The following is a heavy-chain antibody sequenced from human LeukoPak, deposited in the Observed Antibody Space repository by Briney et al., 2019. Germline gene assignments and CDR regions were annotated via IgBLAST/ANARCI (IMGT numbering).Heavy chain of an antibody. V-gene: IGHV1-2*02. J-gene: IGHJ4*02. CDR2: INPNSGGT. CDR1: GYTFTGYY. Sequence: ASVKVSCKASGYTFTGYYMHWVRQAPGRGLEWMGWINPNSGGTNYAQKFQGRVTMTRDTSISTAYMELSRLRSDDTAVYYCARDHHVYDFWSGYPYYFDYWGQGTLVTVSS. CDR3: ARDHHVYDFWSGYPYYFDY. D-gene: IGHD3-3*01.